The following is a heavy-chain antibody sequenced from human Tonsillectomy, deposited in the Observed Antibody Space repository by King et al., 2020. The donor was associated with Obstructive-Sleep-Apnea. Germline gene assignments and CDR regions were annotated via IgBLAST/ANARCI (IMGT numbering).Heavy chain of an antibody. CDR3: AKDRWTYSGYEPFPQDY. Sequence: VQLVESGGGLVQPGGSLRLSCEASGFTFSSYAMSWVRQAPGKGLQWVSSISGRGSNTYYADSVKGRFTISRDNSENTLYLQMNSLRAEDTAIYYCAKDRWTYSGYEPFPQDYWGQGTLVTVSS. CDR2: ISGRGSNT. V-gene: IGHV3-23*04. CDR1: GFTFSSYA. J-gene: IGHJ4*02. D-gene: IGHD5-12*01.